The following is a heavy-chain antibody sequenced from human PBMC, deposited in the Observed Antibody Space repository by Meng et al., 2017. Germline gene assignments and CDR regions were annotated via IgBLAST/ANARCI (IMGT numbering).Heavy chain of an antibody. Sequence: QMQLQESGPGLVKPSGPLSLTCAVPGGSFSSGNWWGWVRQPPGKGLEWIGEIFHTGNTNYNPSLQSRVSLSIDKSKSQFSLKMISVTAADTAIYYCVNYCSGGKCSPNEKTQHWGQGTLVTVSS. V-gene: IGHV4-4*02. CDR1: GGSFSSGNW. D-gene: IGHD2-15*01. J-gene: IGHJ1*01. CDR2: IFHTGNT. CDR3: VNYCSGGKCSPNEKTQH.